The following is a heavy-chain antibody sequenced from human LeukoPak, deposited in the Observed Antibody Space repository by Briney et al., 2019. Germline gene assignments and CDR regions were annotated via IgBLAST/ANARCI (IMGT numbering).Heavy chain of an antibody. CDR1: GYTFTNYA. CDR2: INAGNGNT. CDR3: ATGFGVVRSPYMDV. V-gene: IGHV1-3*01. Sequence: ASVKVSCKASGYTFTNYAMHWVRQAPGQRLEWMGWINAGNGNTKYSQKFQGRVTITRDTSASTAYMELSSLRSEDTAVYYCATGFGVVRSPYMDVWGKGTTVTVSS. D-gene: IGHD3-3*01. J-gene: IGHJ6*03.